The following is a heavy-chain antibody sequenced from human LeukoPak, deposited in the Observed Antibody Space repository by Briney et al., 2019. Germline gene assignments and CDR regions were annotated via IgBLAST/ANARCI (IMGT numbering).Heavy chain of an antibody. CDR3: ARANEPYIAVADWFDP. CDR2: ISAYNGNT. CDR1: GYTFTSYG. D-gene: IGHD6-19*01. Sequence: GASVKVSCKASGYTFTSYGISWVRQAPGQGLEWMGWISAYNGNTNYAQKLQGRVTMTTDTSTSTAYMELRSLRSDDTAVYYCARANEPYIAVADWFDPWGQGTLVTVSS. J-gene: IGHJ5*02. V-gene: IGHV1-18*01.